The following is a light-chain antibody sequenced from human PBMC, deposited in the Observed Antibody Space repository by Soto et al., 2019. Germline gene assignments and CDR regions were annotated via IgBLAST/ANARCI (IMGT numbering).Light chain of an antibody. CDR2: GAS. CDR1: QSVSSSY. J-gene: IGKJ4*01. V-gene: IGKV3-20*01. CDR3: QQYGSSPLT. Sequence: EIVLTHSPGTLSLSPGERATLSFSSSQSVSSSYLAWYHQKPGQAPRLLLFGASSRATGIAARFSGSGSGTDFTLTISRLEPEDFAVYYCQQYGSSPLTFGGGTKVDIK.